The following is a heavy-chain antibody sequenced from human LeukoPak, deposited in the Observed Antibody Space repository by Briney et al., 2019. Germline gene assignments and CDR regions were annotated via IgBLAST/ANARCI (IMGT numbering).Heavy chain of an antibody. D-gene: IGHD3-22*01. CDR1: GGSISSGSYY. CDR2: IYTSGST. J-gene: IGHJ4*02. CDR3: ARRGPLGSGSSDY. Sequence: SETLSLTCTVCGGSISSGSYYWSWIRQPAGKGLEWIGRIYTSGSTNYNPSLKSRVTISVDTSKNQFSLKLSSVTAADTAVYYCARRGPLGSGSSDYWGQGTLVTVSS. V-gene: IGHV4-61*02.